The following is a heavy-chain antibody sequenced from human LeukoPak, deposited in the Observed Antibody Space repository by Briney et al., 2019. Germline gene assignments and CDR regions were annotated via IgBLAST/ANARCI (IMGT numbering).Heavy chain of an antibody. CDR3: AKHMRATNTYSFFGLDV. CDR1: GFTFKDYG. Sequence: GGSLRLSCAATGFTFKDYGMHWVRQPPGKGLEWVSSINWNGGGTDYADSVKGRFTISRDNAKNSLYLQLSGLRPEDTALYYCAKHMRATNTYSFFGLDVWGQGTTVTVSS. CDR2: INWNGGGT. D-gene: IGHD1-26*01. J-gene: IGHJ6*02. V-gene: IGHV3-9*01.